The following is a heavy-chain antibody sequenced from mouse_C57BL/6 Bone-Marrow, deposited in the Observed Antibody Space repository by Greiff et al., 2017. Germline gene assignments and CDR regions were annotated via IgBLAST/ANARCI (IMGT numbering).Heavy chain of an antibody. Sequence: EVQLQQSGAELVRPGASVKLSCTASGFNIKDDYMHWVKQRPEPGLEWIGWIDPANGDTEYASKFQGKATITADTSSNTAYLQLSSLTSEDTAVYYCTLYYGSSPFAYWGQGTLVTVSA. D-gene: IGHD1-1*01. CDR2: IDPANGDT. V-gene: IGHV14-4*01. J-gene: IGHJ3*01. CDR3: TLYYGSSPFAY. CDR1: GFNIKDDY.